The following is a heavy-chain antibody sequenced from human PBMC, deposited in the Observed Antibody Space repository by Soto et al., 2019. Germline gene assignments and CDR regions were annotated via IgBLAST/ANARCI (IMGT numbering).Heavy chain of an antibody. Sequence: QLPLQEPGPGLVKPFQTLSLTCSVSGGSITSGGYYWSWIRQVPGKGLEWIGNIYYTGKTYYNAALKSRLTISVDTSKSQFSLNLISVTAADTAVYFCARATTTVTTFDSWGQGTQVTVSS. CDR2: IYYTGKT. D-gene: IGHD4-17*01. CDR1: GGSITSGGYY. V-gene: IGHV4-31*03. CDR3: ARATTTVTTFDS. J-gene: IGHJ4*02.